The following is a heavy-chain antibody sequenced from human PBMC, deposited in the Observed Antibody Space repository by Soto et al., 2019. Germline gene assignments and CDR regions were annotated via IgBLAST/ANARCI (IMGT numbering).Heavy chain of an antibody. CDR3: ARDQGWYAN. J-gene: IGHJ4*02. CDR1: RFTVSSNY. Sequence: VGSLRLSCAASRFTVSSNYIIWVRQAPGKGLEWVSVIYSGGSTYYADSVKGRFTISRDNSKNTLYLQMNSLRAEDTAVYYCARDQGWYANWGQGTLVTVSS. D-gene: IGHD2-8*01. CDR2: IYSGGST. V-gene: IGHV3-53*01.